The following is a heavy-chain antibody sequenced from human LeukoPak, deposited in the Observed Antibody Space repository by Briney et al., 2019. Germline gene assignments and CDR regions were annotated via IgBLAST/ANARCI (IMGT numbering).Heavy chain of an antibody. V-gene: IGHV3-21*01. Sequence: PGGSLRLSCAASGFTFSSYSMNWVRQAPGKGLEWVSSISSSSSSYIYYADSVKGRFTISRDNAKNSLYLQMNSLRAEDTAVYYCARHYCSGGSCVHYYYYMDVWGKGTTVTVSS. CDR3: ARHYCSGGSCVHYYYYMDV. CDR2: ISSSSSSYI. D-gene: IGHD2-15*01. J-gene: IGHJ6*03. CDR1: GFTFSSYS.